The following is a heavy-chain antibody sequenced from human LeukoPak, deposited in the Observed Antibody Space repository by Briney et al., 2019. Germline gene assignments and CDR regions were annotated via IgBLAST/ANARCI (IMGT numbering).Heavy chain of an antibody. J-gene: IGHJ4*02. Sequence: SETLSLTCTVSGYSISGGYYWGWIRQPPGKGLEWIGSIYHSGSTYYNPSLKSRVTISADTSKNHFSLKLNSVTTADTAVYYCTRGAGWLIDYWGQGILVTVSS. D-gene: IGHD3-16*01. CDR2: IYHSGST. CDR1: GYSISGGYY. CDR3: TRGAGWLIDY. V-gene: IGHV4-38-2*02.